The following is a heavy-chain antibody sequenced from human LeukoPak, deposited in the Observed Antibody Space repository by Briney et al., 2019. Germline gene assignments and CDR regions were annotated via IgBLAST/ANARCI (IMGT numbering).Heavy chain of an antibody. CDR2: ISAYNGNT. V-gene: IGHV1-18*01. CDR3: ARGPIIGIVVIPAAADYYHMDV. Sequence: GASVKVSCKASGYTFTSYAMNWVRQAPGQGLEWMGWISAYNGNTRYAQKLQGRVTMTTDSSTSTAYMELRSLRSDDTAVYYCARGPIIGIVVIPAAADYYHMDVWGKGTTVTVSS. D-gene: IGHD2-2*01. CDR1: GYTFTSYA. J-gene: IGHJ6*03.